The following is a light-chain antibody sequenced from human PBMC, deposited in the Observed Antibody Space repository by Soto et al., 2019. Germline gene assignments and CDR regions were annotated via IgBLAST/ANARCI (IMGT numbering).Light chain of an antibody. CDR2: AAS. CDR1: QGISNY. J-gene: IGKJ1*01. Sequence: DIQMTQSPSSLSASVGDRVTITCRASQGISNYLAWYQQKPGKVPKLLIYAASSLQSGVPSRFSGSGSGTDFTLTISSLQFDDSAVYYCQQYNNWWTFGQGTKVDIK. CDR3: QQYNNWWT. V-gene: IGKV1-16*01.